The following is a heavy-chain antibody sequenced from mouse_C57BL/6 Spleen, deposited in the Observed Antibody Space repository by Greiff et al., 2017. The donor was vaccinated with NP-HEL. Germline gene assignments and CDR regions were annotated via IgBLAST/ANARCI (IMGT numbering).Heavy chain of an antibody. Sequence: QVTLKESGPGILQPSQTLSLTCSFSGFSLSTSNMGIGWIRQPSGKGLEWLAHIWWNDDKYYNPSLKSRLTISKDTSNNQVFLKITSVDTADTATYYCAQSSYYGSSYMAWFAYWGQGTLVTVSA. CDR1: GFSLSTSNMG. J-gene: IGHJ3*01. CDR3: AQSSYYGSSYMAWFAY. V-gene: IGHV8-5*01. CDR2: IWWNDDK. D-gene: IGHD1-1*01.